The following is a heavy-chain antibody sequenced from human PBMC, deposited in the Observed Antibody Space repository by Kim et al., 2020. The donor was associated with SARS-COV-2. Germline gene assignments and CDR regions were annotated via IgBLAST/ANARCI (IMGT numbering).Heavy chain of an antibody. CDR3: AKDHIVGAYYYGMDV. V-gene: IGHV3-30*18. J-gene: IGHJ6*02. Sequence: GVSLRLSCAASGFTFSSYGMHWVRQAPGKGLEWVAVISYDGSNKYYADSVKGRFTITRDNSKNTLYLQMNSLRAEDTAVYYCAKDHIVGAYYYGMDVWGQGTTVTVSS. D-gene: IGHD2-15*01. CDR1: GFTFSSYG. CDR2: ISYDGSNK.